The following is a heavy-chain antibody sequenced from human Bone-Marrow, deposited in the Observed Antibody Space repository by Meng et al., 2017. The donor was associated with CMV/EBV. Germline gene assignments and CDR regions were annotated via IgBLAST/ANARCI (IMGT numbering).Heavy chain of an antibody. CDR1: GGTFSSYA. Sequence: SVKVSCKASGGTFSSYAISWVRQAPGQGLEWMGGIIPIFGTANYAQKFQGRVTITTDESTSAAYMELSSLRSEDTAVYYCARGKGKLELPDAFDIWGQGTMVTVSS. V-gene: IGHV1-69*05. CDR2: IIPIFGTA. J-gene: IGHJ3*02. CDR3: ARGKGKLELPDAFDI. D-gene: IGHD1-7*01.